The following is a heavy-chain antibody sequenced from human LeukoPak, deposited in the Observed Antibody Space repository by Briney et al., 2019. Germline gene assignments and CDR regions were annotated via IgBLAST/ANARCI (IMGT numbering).Heavy chain of an antibody. Sequence: GGSLRLSCAASEFTFSSYSMNWVRQAPGKGLEWVSYITNSGNSKSYADSVKGRFTISRDNSKNTLYLQMNSLRAEDTAVYYCAKDLGDSSAFEIWGQGTMVTVSS. D-gene: IGHD2-15*01. CDR1: EFTFSSYS. CDR3: AKDLGDSSAFEI. CDR2: ITNSGNSK. J-gene: IGHJ3*02. V-gene: IGHV3-48*01.